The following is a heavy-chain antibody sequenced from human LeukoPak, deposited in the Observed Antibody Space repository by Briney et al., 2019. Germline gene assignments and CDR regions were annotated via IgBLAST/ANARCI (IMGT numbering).Heavy chain of an antibody. CDR3: ASSVGIYPKDY. D-gene: IGHD2-2*01. J-gene: IGHJ4*02. CDR2: INHSGST. V-gene: IGHV4-34*01. Sequence: SETLSLTCAVYGGSFSGYYWSWIRQPPGKGLEWIGEINHSGSTNYNPSLKSRVTISVDTSKNQFSLRLSSVTAADTAVYYCASSVGIYPKDYWGQGTLVTVSS. CDR1: GGSFSGYY.